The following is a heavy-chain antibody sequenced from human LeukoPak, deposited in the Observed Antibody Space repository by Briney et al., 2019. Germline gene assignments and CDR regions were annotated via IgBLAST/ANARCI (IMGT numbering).Heavy chain of an antibody. CDR2: ISWNSGSI. Sequence: GRSLRLSCAASGFTFDDYAMHWVRQAPGKGLEWVSGISWNSGSIGYADSVKGRLTISRDNAKNSLYLQMNSLRAEDTAVYYCARVEVPGASGEWYFDLWGRGTLVTVSS. D-gene: IGHD1-26*01. CDR1: GFTFDDYA. V-gene: IGHV3-9*01. CDR3: ARVEVPGASGEWYFDL. J-gene: IGHJ2*01.